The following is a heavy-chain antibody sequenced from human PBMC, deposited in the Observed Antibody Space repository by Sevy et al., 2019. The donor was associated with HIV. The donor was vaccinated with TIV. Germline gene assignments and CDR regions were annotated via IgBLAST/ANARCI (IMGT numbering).Heavy chain of an antibody. J-gene: IGHJ4*02. CDR2: ISSGSSYI. CDR3: ARGDYYGSLYYFDY. CDR1: GFTFSNYF. D-gene: IGHD3-10*01. Sequence: GGSLRLSCAASGFTFSNYFINWVRQAPGKGLEWVSSISSGSSYIFYADSVKGRFTISRDNAKNSLYLHMNSLRAEDTAVYYCARGDYYGSLYYFDYWCPGTLVTVSS. V-gene: IGHV3-21*01.